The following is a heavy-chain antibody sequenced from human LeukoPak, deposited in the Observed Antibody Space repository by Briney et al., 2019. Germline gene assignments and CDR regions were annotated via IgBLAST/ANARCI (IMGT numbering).Heavy chain of an antibody. D-gene: IGHD5-18*01. Sequence: SETLSLTCTVSGGSISSSSYYWGWIRQPPGKGLEWIGSIYYSGSTYYNPSLKSRVTISVDTSKNQFSLKLSSVTAADTAVYYCARPVDTAMGEVDYWGQGTLVTVSS. J-gene: IGHJ4*02. CDR3: ARPVDTAMGEVDY. V-gene: IGHV4-39*01. CDR2: IYYSGST. CDR1: GGSISSSSYY.